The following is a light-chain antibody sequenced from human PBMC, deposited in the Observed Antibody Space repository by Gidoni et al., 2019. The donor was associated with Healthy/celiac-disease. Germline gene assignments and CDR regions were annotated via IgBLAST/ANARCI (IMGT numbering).Light chain of an antibody. V-gene: IGKV3-15*01. Sequence: IVMTQSPATLSVSPGERTTLSCMASKGVSSNLAWYQQKPGQAPRLLIYGASTRATGIPARFSGSGSGTEFTLTISSLQSEDFAVYYCQQYNNWPRTFGQGTKLEIK. CDR2: GAS. J-gene: IGKJ2*01. CDR3: QQYNNWPRT. CDR1: KGVSSN.